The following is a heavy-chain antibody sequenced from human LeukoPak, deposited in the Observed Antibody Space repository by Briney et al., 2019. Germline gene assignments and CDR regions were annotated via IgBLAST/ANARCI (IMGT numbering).Heavy chain of an antibody. CDR2: IIPIFGIA. J-gene: IGHJ4*02. Sequence: SVKVSCKASGGTFSSYAISWVRQAPGQGLEWMGRIIPIFGIANYAQKFQGRVTITADKSTSTAYMELSSLRSEDTAVYYCAWMGGFGELDGGNWGQGTLVTVSS. CDR1: GGTFSSYA. D-gene: IGHD3-10*01. CDR3: AWMGGFGELDGGN. V-gene: IGHV1-69*04.